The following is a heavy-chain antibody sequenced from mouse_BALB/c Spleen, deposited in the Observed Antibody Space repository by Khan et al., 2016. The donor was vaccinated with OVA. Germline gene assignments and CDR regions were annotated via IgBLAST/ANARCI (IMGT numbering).Heavy chain of an antibody. J-gene: IGHJ3*01. V-gene: IGHV1S137*01. CDR3: TRGGGGNRFAY. Sequence: QVQLKQSGAELVRPGVSVKISCKGSGYTFTDFTLHWVKQSHAMSLEWIGVISTYYGHATYNQKFKDKATMTVDKSSSTAYMDLARLTSADSAIYYCTRGGGGNRFAYWGQGTLVTVSA. CDR1: GYTFTDFT. CDR2: ISTYYGHA.